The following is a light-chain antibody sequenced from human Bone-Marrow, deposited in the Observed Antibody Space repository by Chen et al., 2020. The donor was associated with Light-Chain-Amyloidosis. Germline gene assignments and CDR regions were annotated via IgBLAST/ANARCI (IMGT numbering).Light chain of an antibody. CDR2: RDT. Sequence: SYELTQPPSVSVSPGQTARITCSGDDLPTKYAYWYQQKPGQAPVLVIHRDTERPSGISERFSGSSSGTRATLTSSGVQAEDEADYPCQSADSSGTYEVIFGGGTKLTV. J-gene: IGLJ2*01. V-gene: IGLV3-25*03. CDR3: QSADSSGTYEVI. CDR1: DLPTKY.